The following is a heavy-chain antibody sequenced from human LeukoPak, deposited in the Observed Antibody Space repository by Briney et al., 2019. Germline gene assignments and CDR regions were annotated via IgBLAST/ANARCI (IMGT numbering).Heavy chain of an antibody. CDR3: AKTAARGY. V-gene: IGHV4-34*01. D-gene: IGHD6-6*01. CDR2: INHSGST. Sequence: PSKTLSLTCAVYGGSFSGYYWSWIRQPPGKGLEWIGEINHSGSTNYNPSLKSRVTISVDTSRNQFSLKLSSVTAADTAVYYCAKTAARGYWGQGTLVTVSS. CDR1: GGSFSGYY. J-gene: IGHJ4*02.